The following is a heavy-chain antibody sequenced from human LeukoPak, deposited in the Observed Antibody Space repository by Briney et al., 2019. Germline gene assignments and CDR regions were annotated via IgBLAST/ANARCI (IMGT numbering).Heavy chain of an antibody. D-gene: IGHD6-13*01. CDR1: GYSISSGYY. CDR3: ARDRVSSSWYAGYYYYYMDV. J-gene: IGHJ6*03. Sequence: PSETLSLTCTVSGYSISSGYYWGWIRQPPGKGLEWIGSIYHSGSTYYNPSLKSRVTISVDTSKNQFSLKLSSVTAADTAVYYCARDRVSSSWYAGYYYYYMDVWGKGTTVTVSS. CDR2: IYHSGST. V-gene: IGHV4-38-2*02.